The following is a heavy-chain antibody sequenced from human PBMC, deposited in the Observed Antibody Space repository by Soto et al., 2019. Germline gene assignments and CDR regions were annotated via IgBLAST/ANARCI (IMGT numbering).Heavy chain of an antibody. V-gene: IGHV4-30-4*01. CDR3: ARAGYSYGYGGYYFDY. CDR2: IYYSGST. D-gene: IGHD5-18*01. J-gene: IGHJ4*02. CDR1: GVSISSGDYY. Sequence: SETLSLTCTVSGVSISSGDYYWSWIRQPPGKGLEWIGYIYYSGSTYYNPSLKSRVTISVDTSKNQFSLKLSSVTAADTAVYYCARAGYSYGYGGYYFDYWGQGTLVTVSS.